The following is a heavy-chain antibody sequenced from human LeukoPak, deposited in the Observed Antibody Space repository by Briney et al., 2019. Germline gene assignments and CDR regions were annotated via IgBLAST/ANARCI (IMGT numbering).Heavy chain of an antibody. CDR3: ARESRDGGNSLEFDY. Sequence: SETLSLTCTVSGGSMSSYYWSWIRQPPGKGLEWIGYIYYSGSTNYNPSLKSRVTISVDTSKNQFSLKLSSVTAADTAVYYCARESRDGGNSLEFDYWGQGTLVTVSS. V-gene: IGHV4-59*01. D-gene: IGHD4-23*01. CDR1: GGSMSSYY. CDR2: IYYSGST. J-gene: IGHJ4*02.